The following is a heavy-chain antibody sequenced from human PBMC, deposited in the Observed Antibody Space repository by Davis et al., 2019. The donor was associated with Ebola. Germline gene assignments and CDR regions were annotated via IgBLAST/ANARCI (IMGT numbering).Heavy chain of an antibody. V-gene: IGHV4-39*07. D-gene: IGHD4-23*01. Sequence: SETLSLTCTVSGGSISSSSYYWGWIRQPPGKGLEWIGSIYYSGSTYYNPSLKSRVTISVDTSKNQFSLKLSSVTAADTAVYYCARWAHYGGNSERVYYYYGMDVWGQGTTVTVSS. CDR3: ARWAHYGGNSERVYYYYGMDV. CDR2: IYYSGST. CDR1: GGSISSSSYY. J-gene: IGHJ6*02.